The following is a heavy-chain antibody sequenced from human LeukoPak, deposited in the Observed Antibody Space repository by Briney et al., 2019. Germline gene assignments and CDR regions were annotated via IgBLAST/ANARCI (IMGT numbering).Heavy chain of an antibody. V-gene: IGHV3-7*01. CDR3: ARDPGRGGTADMDY. D-gene: IGHD1/OR15-1a*01. J-gene: IGHJ4*02. CDR1: GFTFSDYW. CDR2: IREDGSVK. Sequence: GGSLRLSCAASGFTFSDYWMNWVRQAPGKGLEWVANIREDGSVKNYVDSVKGRFTISRDNAENSLSLEMNSLRDEDTAVYYCARDPGRGGTADMDYWGQGTLVTVSS.